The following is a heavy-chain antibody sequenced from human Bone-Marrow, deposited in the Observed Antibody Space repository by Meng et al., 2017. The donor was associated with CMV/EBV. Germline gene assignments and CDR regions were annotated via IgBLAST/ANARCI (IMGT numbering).Heavy chain of an antibody. J-gene: IGHJ5*02. CDR2: INPNSGGT. D-gene: IGHD3-16*01. CDR1: GYTFTGYY. CDR3: ARGYVRSPGPKWFDP. Sequence: ASVKVSCKASGYTFTGYYMHWVRQAPGQGLEWMGWINPNSGGTNYAQKFQGRVTMTRDTSISTAYMELSRLRSDDTAVYYCARGYVRSPGPKWFDPWGQGTLVTVSS. V-gene: IGHV1-2*02.